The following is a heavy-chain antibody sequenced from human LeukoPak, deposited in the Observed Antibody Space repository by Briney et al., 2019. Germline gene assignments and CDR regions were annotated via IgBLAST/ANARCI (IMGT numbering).Heavy chain of an antibody. Sequence: GESLKISCKGSGYSFTSYWIGWVRQMPGKGLERVVIIYPGDSDTRYSPSFQGQATISADKSISTAYLQWSSLKASDTAMYYCARRLDYYDSFGFDYWGQGTLVTVSS. D-gene: IGHD3-22*01. J-gene: IGHJ4*02. CDR1: GYSFTSYW. V-gene: IGHV5-51*01. CDR2: IYPGDSDT. CDR3: ARRLDYYDSFGFDY.